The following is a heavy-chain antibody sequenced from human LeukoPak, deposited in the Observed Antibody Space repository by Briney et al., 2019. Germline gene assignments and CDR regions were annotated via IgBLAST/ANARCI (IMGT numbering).Heavy chain of an antibody. J-gene: IGHJ6*03. CDR1: GYSISSRYY. Sequence: SETLSLTCTVSGYSISSRYYWGWIRHPAGKGLEWIGRIYTSGSTNYNPSLKSRVTISVDTAKNQFSLRLRSVTAADTAVYYCARLPYRHYFYMDVWGKGTTVIVSS. CDR3: ARLPYRHYFYMDV. V-gene: IGHV4-4*07. CDR2: IYTSGST. D-gene: IGHD3-16*02.